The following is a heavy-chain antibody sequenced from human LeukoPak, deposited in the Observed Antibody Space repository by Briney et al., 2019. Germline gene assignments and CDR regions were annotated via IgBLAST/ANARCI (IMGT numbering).Heavy chain of an antibody. CDR3: ARDMPHFGVVTPRGNWFDP. V-gene: IGHV1-2*06. CDR1: GYTFTGYY. Sequence: ASVKVSCKASGYTFTGYYMHWVRQAPGQGLEWMGRINPNSGGTNYAQKFQGRVTMTRDTSISTAYMELSRLRSDDTAVYYCARDMPHFGVVTPRGNWFDPWGQGTLVTVSS. CDR2: INPNSGGT. D-gene: IGHD3-3*01. J-gene: IGHJ5*02.